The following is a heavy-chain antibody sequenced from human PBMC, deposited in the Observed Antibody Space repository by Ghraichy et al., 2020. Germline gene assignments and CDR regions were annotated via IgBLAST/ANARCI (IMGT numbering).Heavy chain of an antibody. CDR3: ARNPRVMDY. CDR1: GFTFNTYH. CDR2: INLDGSDT. J-gene: IGHJ4*02. Sequence: GGSLRLSCAASGFTFNTYHLAWVRQAPGKGLEWVANINLDGSDTYYVDSVKGRFTISRDNAKNSLYLQMNSLKAADTAVYYCARNPRVMDYWGQGTLVTVSS. V-gene: IGHV3-7*03. D-gene: IGHD2-2*03.